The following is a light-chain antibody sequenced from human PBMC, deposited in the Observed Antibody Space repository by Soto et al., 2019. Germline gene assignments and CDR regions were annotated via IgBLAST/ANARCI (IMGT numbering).Light chain of an antibody. Sequence: DIQMTQSPSSLSASVGDRVTITCQASQDISNYLNWYQQKPGKAPKLLIYAASNLETGVPSRFSGSGSGTDFTFTISSLQPEDIATYYCQQYNNLPITCGQGKRLEIK. V-gene: IGKV1-33*01. CDR2: AAS. CDR3: QQYNNLPIT. CDR1: QDISNY. J-gene: IGKJ5*01.